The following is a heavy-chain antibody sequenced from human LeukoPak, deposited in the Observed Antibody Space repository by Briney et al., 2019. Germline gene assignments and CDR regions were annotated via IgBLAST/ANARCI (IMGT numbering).Heavy chain of an antibody. V-gene: IGHV1-2*02. Sequence: ASVKVSCKASGYTFSDYYMHWVRQAPGQGLEWMGWINPNSGATGYAQKFQGRVTMTRDTSISTADMELNSLRSDHTAMYYCSRGSALNRAYSGYDPPFHYWGQGTLVAVSS. CDR1: GYTFSDYY. J-gene: IGHJ4*02. CDR3: SRGSALNRAYSGYDPPFHY. CDR2: INPNSGAT. D-gene: IGHD5-12*01.